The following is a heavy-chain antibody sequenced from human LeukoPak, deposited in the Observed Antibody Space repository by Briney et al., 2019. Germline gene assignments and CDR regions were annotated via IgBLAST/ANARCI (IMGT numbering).Heavy chain of an antibody. V-gene: IGHV4-4*07. CDR1: GGSISSYY. CDR2: IYTSGST. CDR3: ARHLPRRYCSSTSCYPPNRVFDY. J-gene: IGHJ4*02. Sequence: PSETLSLTCTVSGGSISSYYWSWIRQPAGKGLEWIGRIYTSGSTNYNPSLKSRVTISVDTSKNQFSLKLSSVTAADTAVYYCARHLPRRYCSSTSCYPPNRVFDYWGQGTLVTVSS. D-gene: IGHD2-2*01.